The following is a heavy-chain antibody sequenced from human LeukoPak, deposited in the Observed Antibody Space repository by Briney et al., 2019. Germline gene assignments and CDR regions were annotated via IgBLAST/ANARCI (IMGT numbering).Heavy chain of an antibody. Sequence: PGGSLRLSCAASGFTFSSYSMNWVRQAPGKGLEWVSSISSSSSYIYYADSVKGRFTISRDIAKNSLYLQMNSLRAEDTAVYYCARDANHYYDSSGYCDYWGQGTLVTVSS. D-gene: IGHD3-22*01. J-gene: IGHJ4*02. CDR3: ARDANHYYDSSGYCDY. CDR1: GFTFSSYS. V-gene: IGHV3-21*01. CDR2: ISSSSSYI.